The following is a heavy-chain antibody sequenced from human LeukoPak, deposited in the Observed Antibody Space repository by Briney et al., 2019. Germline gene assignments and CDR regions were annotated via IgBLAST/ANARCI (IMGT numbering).Heavy chain of an antibody. CDR3: AREDYYYASGF. Sequence: GGSLRLSCAASGFTFSDYYMSWIRHAPGKGLEWVSYISGSGSTIYYSDSVKGRFTLSRDNAKNSLYLQLNRLRVEDTAVYFCAREDYYYASGFWGQGTLVTVSS. J-gene: IGHJ4*02. CDR1: GFTFSDYY. D-gene: IGHD3-10*01. CDR2: ISGSGSTI. V-gene: IGHV3-11*04.